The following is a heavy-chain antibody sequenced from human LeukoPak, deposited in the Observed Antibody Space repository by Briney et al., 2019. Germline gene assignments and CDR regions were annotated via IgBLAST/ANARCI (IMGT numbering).Heavy chain of an antibody. D-gene: IGHD3-22*01. CDR3: ARAYASSGYWIYYFDY. J-gene: IGHJ4*02. V-gene: IGHV3-7*01. CDR2: IKQDGSEK. Sequence: GGSLRLSCAASGFTFSSYWMSWVRQAPGKGLEWVANIKQDGSEKYYVDSVKGRFTISRDNAKNSLYLQMNSLRAEDTAVYYCARAYASSGYWIYYFDYWGQGTLVTVSS. CDR1: GFTFSSYW.